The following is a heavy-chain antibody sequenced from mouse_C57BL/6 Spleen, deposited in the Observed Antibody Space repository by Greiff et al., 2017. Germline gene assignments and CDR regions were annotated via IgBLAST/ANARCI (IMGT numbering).Heavy chain of an antibody. D-gene: IGHD1-1*02. CDR2: ISYDGSH. V-gene: IGHV3-6*01. CDR1: GYSITSGYY. J-gene: IGHJ3*01. Sequence: EVKLVESGPGLVKPSQSLSLTCSVTGYSITSGYYWNWIRQFPGNKLEWMGYISYDGSHNYNPSLKNRISITRDTAKNQFFLQLNSVTTEDTATYYCARGGGYPWFAYWGQGTLVTVSA. CDR3: ARGGGYPWFAY.